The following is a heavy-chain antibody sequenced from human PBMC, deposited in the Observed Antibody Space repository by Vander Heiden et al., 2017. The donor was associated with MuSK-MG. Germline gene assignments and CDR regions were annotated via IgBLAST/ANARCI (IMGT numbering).Heavy chain of an antibody. V-gene: IGHV3-15*01. CDR3: TTEDYYGSGSYYNTHFDY. Sequence: EVQLVESGGGLVKPGGSLRPSCAASGFTFSNAWMSWVRQAPGKGLEWVGSIKSKTDGGTTDYAAPVKGRFTISRDDSKNTLYLQMNSLKTEDTAVYYCTTEDYYGSGSYYNTHFDYWGQGTLVTVSS. CDR1: GFTFSNAW. CDR2: IKSKTDGGTT. D-gene: IGHD3-10*01. J-gene: IGHJ4*02.